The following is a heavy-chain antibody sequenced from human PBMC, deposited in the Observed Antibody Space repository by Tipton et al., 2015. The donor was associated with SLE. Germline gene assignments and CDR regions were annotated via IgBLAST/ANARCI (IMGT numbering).Heavy chain of an antibody. Sequence: TLSLTCSASSGSMSNYYWSWIRQTPGKGLEWIGYVYYSGGTNYTPSLKGRVTISIDTSKNQFSLKLSSVTATDTAIYYCARHMRYQWNYFDYWGQGTLVTVSS. CDR3: ARHMRYQWNYFDY. D-gene: IGHD6-19*01. J-gene: IGHJ4*02. CDR2: VYYSGGT. CDR1: SGSMSNYY. V-gene: IGHV4-59*08.